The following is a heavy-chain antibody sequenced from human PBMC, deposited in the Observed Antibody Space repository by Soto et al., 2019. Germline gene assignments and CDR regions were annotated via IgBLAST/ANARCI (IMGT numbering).Heavy chain of an antibody. CDR2: TYYRSKWYN. D-gene: IGHD2-15*01. CDR3: ASDTVPRVVTGTRGMDV. V-gene: IGHV6-1*01. Sequence: QVPLQQSGPGLVKPSQTLSLTCAISGDSVSSNSAAWNWIRQSPSRGLEWLGRTYYRSKWYNDYKVSVESLINANPDPSKNQFSLQLTPVTPEDTAVYYRASDTVPRVVTGTRGMDVWGQGTTVTVSS. CDR1: GDSVSSNSAA. J-gene: IGHJ6*02.